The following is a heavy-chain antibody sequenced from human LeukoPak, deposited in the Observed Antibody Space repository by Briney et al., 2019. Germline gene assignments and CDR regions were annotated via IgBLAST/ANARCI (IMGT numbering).Heavy chain of an antibody. CDR2: IESDGSK. CDR3: ARGVYLAGHLVDF. V-gene: IGHV3-74*01. CDR1: EFIFSNYW. Sequence: PGGSLRLSCAASEFIFSNYWMHWIRQAPGKGLVWVSRIESDGSKSYADSVKGRFTISSDNAKNTVYLQMNSLRAEDTAVDYCARGVYLAGHLVDFGGQGTLVSVSS. J-gene: IGHJ4*02. D-gene: IGHD3-10*01.